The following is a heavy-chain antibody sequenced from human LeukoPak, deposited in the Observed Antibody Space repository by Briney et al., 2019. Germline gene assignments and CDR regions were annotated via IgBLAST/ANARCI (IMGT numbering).Heavy chain of an antibody. CDR3: ASTLECGGDCYEDAFDI. J-gene: IGHJ3*02. CDR1: GGSISSYY. CDR2: IYYSGST. Sequence: PSETLSLTCTVSGGSISSYYWSWIRQPPGKGLEWIGYIYYSGSTNYNPSLKSRVTISVDTSKNQFSLKLSSVTAADTAVYYCASTLECGGDCYEDAFDIWGQGTVVTVSS. D-gene: IGHD2-21*02. V-gene: IGHV4-59*01.